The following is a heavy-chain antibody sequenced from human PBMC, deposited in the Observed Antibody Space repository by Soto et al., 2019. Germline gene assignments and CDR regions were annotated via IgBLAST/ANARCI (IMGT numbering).Heavy chain of an antibody. CDR2: IYSSGST. CDR1: GGSISSYY. V-gene: IGHV4-59*01. J-gene: IGHJ4*02. D-gene: IGHD5-18*01. CDR3: ARDHPHSYGIYYLDY. Sequence: PSETLSLTCTVSGGSISSYYWSWIRQNPGKGLEWIGYIYSSGSTNYNPSLKSRVTISADTSKNQVSLKLTSVTAADTAVYYCARDHPHSYGIYYLDYWGQGTLVTLSS.